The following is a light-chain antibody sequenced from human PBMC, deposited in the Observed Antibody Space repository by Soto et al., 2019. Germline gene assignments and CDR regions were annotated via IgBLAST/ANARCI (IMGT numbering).Light chain of an antibody. CDR2: GAS. J-gene: IGKJ5*01. V-gene: IGKV3-20*01. CDR3: QRYGSSPPHT. Sequence: ESVLTQSPGTLSLSPGEGATLSCRASQSVYNNYLAWYQQKPGQAPRLLISGASIRATGIPDRFSGSGSGTDFTLTISRLESEDFAVYYCQRYGSSPPHTFGQGTRLEIK. CDR1: QSVYNNY.